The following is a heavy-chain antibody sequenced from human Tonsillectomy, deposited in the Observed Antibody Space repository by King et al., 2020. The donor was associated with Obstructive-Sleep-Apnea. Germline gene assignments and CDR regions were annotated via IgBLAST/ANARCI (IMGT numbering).Heavy chain of an antibody. J-gene: IGHJ6*02. CDR1: GYTFSSYY. Sequence: QLVQSGAEVKKPGASVKVSCEASGYTFSSYYIYWVRQAPGQGLEWMGILNPSGGGTSYSQNFQGRVTMTRDTSTSTVYMELSSLRSEDTAVYYCARGYGGLHYGMDVWGQGTTVNVAS. V-gene: IGHV1-46*01. CDR2: LNPSGGGT. CDR3: ARGYGGLHYGMDV. D-gene: IGHD4-23*01.